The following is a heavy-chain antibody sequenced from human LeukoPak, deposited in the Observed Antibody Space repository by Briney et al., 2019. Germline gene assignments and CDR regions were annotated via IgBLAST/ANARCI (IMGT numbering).Heavy chain of an antibody. J-gene: IGHJ4*02. CDR1: GGSISSYY. D-gene: IGHD1-26*01. V-gene: IGHV4-4*07. Sequence: SETLSLTCTVSGGSISSYYWSWIRQPAGKGLEWIGRIYTSGSTNYNPSLKSRVTISAGTSKNQFSLKLSSVTAADTAVYYCARSFTSGSYFSLRYWGQGTLVTVSS. CDR3: ARSFTSGSYFSLRY. CDR2: IYTSGST.